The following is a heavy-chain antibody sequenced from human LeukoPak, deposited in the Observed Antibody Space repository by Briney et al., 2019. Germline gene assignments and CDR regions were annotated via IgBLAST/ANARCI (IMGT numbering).Heavy chain of an antibody. CDR3: VSRNYGSSPFDY. Sequence: GGSLRLSCAASGFTFSRYWMHWVRQAPGKGLAWVSRISSDGSSTNYADSVKGRFTISRDNAKNTLYLRMDSLTAEDTAVYYCVSRNYGSSPFDYWGQGTLVTVSS. V-gene: IGHV3-74*01. J-gene: IGHJ4*02. CDR2: ISSDGSST. D-gene: IGHD4-17*01. CDR1: GFTFSRYW.